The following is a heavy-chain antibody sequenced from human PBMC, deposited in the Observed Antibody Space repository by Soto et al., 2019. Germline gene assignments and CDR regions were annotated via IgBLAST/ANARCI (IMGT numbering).Heavy chain of an antibody. CDR3: ARPPYSYGYLTQATVDY. Sequence: GGSLRLSCAASGFTFSSYAMHWVRQAPGKGLEWVAVISYDGSNKYYADSVKGRFTISRDNSKNTLYLQMNSLRAEETAVYYCARPPYSYGYLTQATVDYWGQGTLVTVSS. CDR1: GFTFSSYA. J-gene: IGHJ4*02. D-gene: IGHD5-18*01. V-gene: IGHV3-30-3*01. CDR2: ISYDGSNK.